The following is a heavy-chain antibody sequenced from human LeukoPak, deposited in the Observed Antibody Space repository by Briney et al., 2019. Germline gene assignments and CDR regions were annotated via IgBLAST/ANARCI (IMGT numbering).Heavy chain of an antibody. CDR1: GGSITTNY. CDR2: IYYSGST. Sequence: SGTLSLTCTVSGGSITTNYWTWIRQSPGKGLEWIGYIYYSGSTNYNPSLKSRVTISIDTSENQLSLKLSSVTAADTAVYYCARGYSYFDYWGQGTLVTVSS. CDR3: ARGYSYFDY. D-gene: IGHD5-18*01. V-gene: IGHV4-59*08. J-gene: IGHJ4*02.